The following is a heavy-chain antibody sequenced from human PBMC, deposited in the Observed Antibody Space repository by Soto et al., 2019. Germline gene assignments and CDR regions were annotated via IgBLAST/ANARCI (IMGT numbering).Heavy chain of an antibody. D-gene: IGHD3-9*01. CDR2: IYDSGST. CDR1: GGSISSYY. J-gene: IGHJ4*02. Sequence: QVQLQESGPGLVRPSETLSLICTVSGGSISSYYWSWIRQSPGKGLEWIGYIYDSGSTKYNPSLRSRVTISSDTANHQFFLHLSFVTAADTAVYYCAREDYFDSGGFPIWGQGTLVTVSS. V-gene: IGHV4-59*01. CDR3: AREDYFDSGGFPI.